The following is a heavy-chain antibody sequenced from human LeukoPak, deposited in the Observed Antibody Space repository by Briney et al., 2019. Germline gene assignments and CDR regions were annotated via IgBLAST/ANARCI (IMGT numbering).Heavy chain of an antibody. D-gene: IGHD3-3*01. CDR1: GFTFSSYG. J-gene: IGHJ6*02. CDR3: ARDGVTIFGVVRNYGMDV. Sequence: PGGSLRVSCAASGFTFSSYGMHWVRQAPGKGLEWVAVIWYDGSNKYYADSVKGRFTISRDNSKNTLYLQMNSLRAEDTAVYYCARDGVTIFGVVRNYGMDVWGQGTTVTVSS. V-gene: IGHV3-33*01. CDR2: IWYDGSNK.